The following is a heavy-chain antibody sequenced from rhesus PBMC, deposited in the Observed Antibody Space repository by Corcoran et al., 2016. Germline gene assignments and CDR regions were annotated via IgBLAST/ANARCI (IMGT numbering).Heavy chain of an antibody. V-gene: IGHV1-111*02. J-gene: IGHJ4*01. Sequence: EVQLVQSGAEVKKPGASVKISCKASGYTFTDYYVHWVRQAPANGLEWMGRVDPEDGEAIHAQKFQDRVTITADTSTDTAYMELSSLRSEDTAVYYCARGYCIGSDCYAYFDYWGQGVLVTVSS. CDR3: ARGYCIGSDCYAYFDY. D-gene: IGHD2-21*01. CDR1: GYTFTDYY. CDR2: VDPEDGEA.